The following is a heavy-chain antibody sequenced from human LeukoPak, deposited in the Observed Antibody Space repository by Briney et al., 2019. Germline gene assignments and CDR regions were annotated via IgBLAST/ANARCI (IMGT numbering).Heavy chain of an antibody. V-gene: IGHV3-74*01. CDR1: GFTFSRYW. D-gene: IGHD4-17*01. Sequence: GGSLRLSCAASGFTFSRYWMNWVRQAPGKGLVWVSRINSDGSRTDYADSVKGRFISSGDNAKNTLYLQMNSLRAEDTALYHCARGYGDYFDYWGQGTLVTVSS. CDR2: INSDGSRT. J-gene: IGHJ4*02. CDR3: ARGYGDYFDY.